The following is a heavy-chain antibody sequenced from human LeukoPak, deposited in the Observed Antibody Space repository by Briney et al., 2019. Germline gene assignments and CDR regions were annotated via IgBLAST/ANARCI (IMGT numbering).Heavy chain of an antibody. CDR2: IKQDGSET. Sequence: GGYLRLSCAASRFTLSNNWMSWVRQAPGQGLKWVANIKQDGSETYYVDSVKGRFTISRDNAKNSLSLQINSLRAEDTAVYYCARQRGSGCLDYWGQGTLVTVSS. J-gene: IGHJ4*02. CDR1: RFTLSNNW. D-gene: IGHD6-19*01. V-gene: IGHV3-7*01. CDR3: ARQRGSGCLDY.